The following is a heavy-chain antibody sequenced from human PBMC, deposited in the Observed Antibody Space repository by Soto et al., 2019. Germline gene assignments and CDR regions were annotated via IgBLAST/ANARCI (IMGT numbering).Heavy chain of an antibody. D-gene: IGHD4-17*01. Sequence: PGGSLRLSCVASGFTFSRYGMHWVRQAPGKGLEWVAVIWNDGSKQVYDDSVKGRFTISRDNSKNTLYLEMDSLRDEDTSVYYCERDDDYEANAIDLWGQGTLVTVSS. CDR3: ERDDDYEANAIDL. V-gene: IGHV3-33*01. J-gene: IGHJ5*02. CDR2: IWNDGSKQ. CDR1: GFTFSRYG.